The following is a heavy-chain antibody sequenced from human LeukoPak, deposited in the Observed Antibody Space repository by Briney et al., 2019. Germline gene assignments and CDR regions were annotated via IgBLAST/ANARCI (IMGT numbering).Heavy chain of an antibody. D-gene: IGHD4-17*01. Sequence: PGGSLRLSCAASGFTFSSYAMHWVRQAPGKGLEWVAVISYDGSNKYYAGSVKGRFTISRDNSKNTLYLQMNSLRAEDTAVYYCARDHLYIGGYGDYMCYWGQGTLVTVSS. CDR3: ARDHLYIGGYGDYMCY. V-gene: IGHV3-30-3*01. CDR2: ISYDGSNK. CDR1: GFTFSSYA. J-gene: IGHJ4*02.